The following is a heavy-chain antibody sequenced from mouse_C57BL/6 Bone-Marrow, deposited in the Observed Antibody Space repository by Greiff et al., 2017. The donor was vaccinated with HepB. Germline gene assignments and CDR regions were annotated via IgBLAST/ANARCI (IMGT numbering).Heavy chain of an antibody. CDR1: GFNIKDDY. J-gene: IGHJ2*01. CDR3: TGDIVTAY. D-gene: IGHD2-5*01. CDR2: IDPENGDT. Sequence: LVESGAELVRPGASVKLSCTASGFNIKDDYMHWVKQRPEQGLEWIGWIDPENGDTEYASKFQGKATITADTSSNTAYLQLSSLTSEDTAVYYCTGDIVTAYWGQGTTLTVSS. V-gene: IGHV14-4*01.